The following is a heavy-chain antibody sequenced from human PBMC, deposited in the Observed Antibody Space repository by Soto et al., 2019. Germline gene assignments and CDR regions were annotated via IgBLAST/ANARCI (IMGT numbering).Heavy chain of an antibody. Sequence: QVQLQQWGAGLLKPSETLSLTCAVYGGSFSGYYWSWIRQPPGKGLECIGEINHSRRTNYNPSLKSRVTLSVDTSKNQFSLKLSSVTVADTAVYYCASLPTVTILTAAFYIWGQGTMVTVSS. CDR1: GGSFSGYY. V-gene: IGHV4-34*01. CDR2: INHSRRT. D-gene: IGHD4-17*01. J-gene: IGHJ3*02. CDR3: ASLPTVTILTAAFYI.